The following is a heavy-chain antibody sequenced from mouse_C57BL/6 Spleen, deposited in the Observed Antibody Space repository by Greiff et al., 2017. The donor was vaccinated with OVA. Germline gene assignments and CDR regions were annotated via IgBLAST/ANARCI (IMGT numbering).Heavy chain of an antibody. CDR3: ARRGYGNYGFAC. CDR2: INPNNGGT. V-gene: IGHV1-18*01. J-gene: IGHJ3*01. CDR1: GYTFTDYN. D-gene: IGHD2-1*01. Sequence: EVKLQESGPELVKPGASVKIPCKASGYTFTDYNMDWVKQSHGKSLEWIGDINPNNGGTIYNQKFKGKATLTVDKSSSTAYMELRSLTSEDTAVYYCARRGYGNYGFACWGQGTLVTVSA.